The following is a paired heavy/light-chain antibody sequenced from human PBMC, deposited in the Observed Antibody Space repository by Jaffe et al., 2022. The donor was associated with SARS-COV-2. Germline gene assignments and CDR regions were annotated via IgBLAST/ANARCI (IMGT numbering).Light chain of an antibody. V-gene: IGKV2-30*01. J-gene: IGKJ4*01. Sequence: DVVMTQSPLSLPVTLGQPASISCRSSQSLVYSNGNTYLNWFQQRPGQSPRRLIYKVSNRDSGVPDRFSGSGSDTDFTLKISRVEAEDVGVYYCMQGTYWPLTFGGGTKVEIK. CDR2: KVS. CDR1: QSLVYSNGNTY. CDR3: MQGTYWPLT.
Heavy chain of an antibody. Sequence: EVQLVESGGDLGQPGGSLRLSCAASGFSFSSYSMSWVRRAPGKGLEWVANINPDGGEKHYVDSVKGRFTISRDNAKNSLYLQMNSLRVEDTAVYYCARGGPASGLDVWGQGTTVTVSS. CDR1: GFSFSSYS. CDR3: ARGGPASGLDV. CDR2: INPDGGEK. J-gene: IGHJ6*02. V-gene: IGHV3-7*03.